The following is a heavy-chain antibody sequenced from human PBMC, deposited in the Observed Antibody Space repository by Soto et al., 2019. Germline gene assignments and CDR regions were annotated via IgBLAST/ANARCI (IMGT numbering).Heavy chain of an antibody. V-gene: IGHV4-61*01. D-gene: IGHD6-6*01. CDR3: AREYSSSSSFDY. CDR1: GGSVSSGSDY. J-gene: IGHJ4*02. CDR2: IYYSGST. Sequence: SDSLSLTRTVSGGSVSSGSDYWSWIRQPPGKGLEWIGYIYYSGSTNYNPSLKSRVTISVDTSKNQFSLKLSSVTAADTAVYYCAREYSSSSSFDYWGQGTLVTVSS.